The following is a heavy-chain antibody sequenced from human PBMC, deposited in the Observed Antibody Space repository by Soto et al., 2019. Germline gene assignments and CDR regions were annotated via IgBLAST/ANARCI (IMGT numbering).Heavy chain of an antibody. CDR2: MEPSTGRT. Sequence: AASVKVSCKASGYSFTSLDINWARQTAGQGLEWMGWMEPSTGRTGYAQKFQGRVTMTRDTSINTAYMELTTLTSDDTAFYYCARGVSAGDDYWGQGTLVPVSS. V-gene: IGHV1-8*01. D-gene: IGHD1-26*01. CDR3: ARGVSAGDDY. J-gene: IGHJ4*02. CDR1: GYSFTSLD.